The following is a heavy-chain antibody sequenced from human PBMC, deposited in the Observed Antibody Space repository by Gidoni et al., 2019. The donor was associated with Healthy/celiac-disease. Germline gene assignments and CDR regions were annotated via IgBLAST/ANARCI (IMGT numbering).Heavy chain of an antibody. CDR2: SRSKAYGGTT. D-gene: IGHD4-17*01. CDR1: GFPFGDYA. J-gene: IGHJ4*02. Sequence: EVQLVESAGGLVKPGRSLRLSCTASGFPFGDYAMSWFRQAPGKGLVWVGFSRSKAYGGTTEYAVSVKGRFTISRDDSKSIAYLQMNSLKTEDTAVYYCNRRSRAVTPDYWGQGTLVTVSS. V-gene: IGHV3-49*05. CDR3: NRRSRAVTPDY.